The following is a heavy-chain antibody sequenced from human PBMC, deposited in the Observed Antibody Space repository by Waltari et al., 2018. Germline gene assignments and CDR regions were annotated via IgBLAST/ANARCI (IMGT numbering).Heavy chain of an antibody. D-gene: IGHD1-1*01. V-gene: IGHV1-69*04. CDR3: AKSPQLTTANWFDT. Sequence: QIQLIQSGAEVKEPGSSVKVPCKVSGGTFSSNAFSWVRQAPGQGFGWMGGILPLLGIKEYAQRFQDRVTITADEVTKTAYMNLNSLTTDDTAVYYCAKSPQLTTANWFDTWGQGMSVTVSS. J-gene: IGHJ5*02. CDR2: ILPLLGIK. CDR1: GGTFSSNA.